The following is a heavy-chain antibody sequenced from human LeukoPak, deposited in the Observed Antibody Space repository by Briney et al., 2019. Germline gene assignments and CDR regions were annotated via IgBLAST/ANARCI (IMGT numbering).Heavy chain of an antibody. J-gene: IGHJ5*02. CDR1: GYTFTGYF. CDR2: IIPNSGDT. CDR3: ARDFRYTPFDP. V-gene: IGHV1-2*06. D-gene: IGHD1-14*01. Sequence: ASVKVSCKASGYTFTGYFVHWVRQAPGQGPEWMGRIIPNSGDTNYAQKFRGRVTMTRDTSINTVYMELNSLESDDTAVYYCARDFRYTPFDPWGQGTLVTVSS.